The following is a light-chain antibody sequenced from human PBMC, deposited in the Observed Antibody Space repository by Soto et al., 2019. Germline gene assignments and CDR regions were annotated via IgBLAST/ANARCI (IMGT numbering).Light chain of an antibody. J-gene: IGLJ2*01. CDR2: DTS. V-gene: IGLV7-46*01. Sequence: QTVVTQEPSLTVSPGGTVTLTCGSSTGPVTSGHYPYWFQQKPGQAPRTLIYDTSNKHSWTPARFSGSLLGGKAALTLSGAQPEDEAEYYCLLSYSGAGPAFSGGTKLTVL. CDR1: TGPVTSGHY. CDR3: LLSYSGAGPA.